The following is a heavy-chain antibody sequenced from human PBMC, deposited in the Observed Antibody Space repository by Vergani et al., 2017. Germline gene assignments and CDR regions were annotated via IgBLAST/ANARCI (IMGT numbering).Heavy chain of an antibody. Sequence: EVQLLESGGGLVQPGGSLRLSCAASGFTFSSYAMSWVRQAPGKGLEWVSAISGSGGSTYYADSVKGRFTISRDNSKNTLYLQMNSLRAEDTAVYYCARVGGYSYGPEKAHFDYWGQGTLVTVSS. J-gene: IGHJ4*02. D-gene: IGHD5-18*01. CDR3: ARVGGYSYGPEKAHFDY. CDR2: ISGSGGST. CDR1: GFTFSSYA. V-gene: IGHV3-23*01.